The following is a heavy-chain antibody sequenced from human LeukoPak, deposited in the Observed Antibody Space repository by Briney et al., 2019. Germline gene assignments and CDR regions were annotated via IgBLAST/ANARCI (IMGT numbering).Heavy chain of an antibody. V-gene: IGHV3-30*18. CDR1: GFTFSTYG. Sequence: PGRSLRLSCAASGFTFSTYGIHWVRQAPGKGLEWVAVISYDGSNKYYADSVKGRFTISRDNSKNTLYLQMNSLRAEDTAVYYCAKDRRIAARPFWYFDLWGRGTLVTVSS. CDR2: ISYDGSNK. D-gene: IGHD6-13*01. J-gene: IGHJ2*01. CDR3: AKDRRIAARPFWYFDL.